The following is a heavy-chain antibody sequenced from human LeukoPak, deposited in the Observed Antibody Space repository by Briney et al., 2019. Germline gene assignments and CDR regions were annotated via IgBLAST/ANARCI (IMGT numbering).Heavy chain of an antibody. CDR2: ISSGGVTT. J-gene: IGHJ4*02. D-gene: IGHD6-19*01. CDR3: AKSSIAVAGSTPFDY. V-gene: IGHV3-23*01. CDR1: GFTFSINA. Sequence: GGSLRLSCAASGFTFSINAMSWVRQAPGKGLEWVSAISSGGVTTYYADSVKGRFTISRDNSKNTLYLQMNSLRAEDTAVYYCAKSSIAVAGSTPFDYWGQGTLVTVSS.